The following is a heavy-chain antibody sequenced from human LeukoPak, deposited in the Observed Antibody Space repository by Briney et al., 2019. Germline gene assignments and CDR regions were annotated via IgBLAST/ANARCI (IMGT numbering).Heavy chain of an antibody. Sequence: SETLSLTCAVSGYSISSGYYWGWIRQPPGKGLEWIGSIYHSGSTYYNPPLKSRVTISVDTSKNQFSLKLSSVTAADTAVYYCARQWSTLSGSYYNVDFDYWGQGTLVTVSS. V-gene: IGHV4-38-2*01. D-gene: IGHD3-10*01. CDR1: GYSISSGYY. CDR3: ARQWSTLSGSYYNVDFDY. CDR2: IYHSGST. J-gene: IGHJ4*02.